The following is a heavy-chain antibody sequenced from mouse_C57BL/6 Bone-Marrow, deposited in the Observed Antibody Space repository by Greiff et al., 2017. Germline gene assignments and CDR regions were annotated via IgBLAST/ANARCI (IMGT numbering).Heavy chain of an antibody. J-gene: IGHJ1*03. Sequence: EVQLVESGGGLVKPGGSLKLSCAASGFTFSDYGMHWVRQAPEKGLEWVAYISSGSSTIYYADTVKGRFTISRDNAKNTLFLQMTSLRSEDTAMYYCAYYGSSYGDWYFDVWGTGTTVTVSS. CDR3: AYYGSSYGDWYFDV. CDR2: ISSGSSTI. V-gene: IGHV5-17*01. D-gene: IGHD1-1*01. CDR1: GFTFSDYG.